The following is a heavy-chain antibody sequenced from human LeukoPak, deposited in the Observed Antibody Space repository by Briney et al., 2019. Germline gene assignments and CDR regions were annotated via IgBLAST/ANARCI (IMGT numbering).Heavy chain of an antibody. CDR3: ASSGSYRFDY. CDR2: VKKDGSEK. V-gene: IGHV3-7*01. J-gene: IGHJ4*02. Sequence: GGSLRLSCTASGFTFRSYWMSWVRQAPGKGLEWVANVKKDGSEKYYVDSVKGRFSISRDNAKNSLYLQMNSLRDEDTAVYYCASSGSYRFDYWGQGTLVTVSS. D-gene: IGHD1-26*01. CDR1: GFTFRSYW.